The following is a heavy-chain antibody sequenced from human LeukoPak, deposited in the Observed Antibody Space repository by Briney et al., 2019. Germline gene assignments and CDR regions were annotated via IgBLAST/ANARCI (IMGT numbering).Heavy chain of an antibody. CDR3: ARAMGSVATFSFEKTYYFDY. CDR1: GFTFSSYD. CDR2: IGTAGDT. V-gene: IGHV3-13*01. Sequence: GGSLRLSCAASGFTFSSYDMHWVRQATGKGLEWVSAIGTAGDTYYPGSVKGRSTISRENAKNSLYLQMNSLRAGDTAVYYCARAMGSVATFSFEKTYYFDYWGQGTLVTVSS. D-gene: IGHD5-12*01. J-gene: IGHJ4*02.